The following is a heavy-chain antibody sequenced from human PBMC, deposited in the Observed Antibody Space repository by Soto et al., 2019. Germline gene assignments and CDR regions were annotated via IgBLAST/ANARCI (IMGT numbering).Heavy chain of an antibody. CDR2: ISYDGSNK. V-gene: IGHV3-30*18. J-gene: IGHJ6*02. D-gene: IGHD5-12*01. CDR3: AKVLSVSWLRGYYGMDV. Sequence: GGSLRLSCAASGFTFSSYGMHWVRQAPGKGLEWVAVISYDGSNKYYADSVKGRFTISRDNSKNTLYLQMDSLRAEDTAVYYCAKVLSVSWLRGYYGMDVWGQGTTVTVSS. CDR1: GFTFSSYG.